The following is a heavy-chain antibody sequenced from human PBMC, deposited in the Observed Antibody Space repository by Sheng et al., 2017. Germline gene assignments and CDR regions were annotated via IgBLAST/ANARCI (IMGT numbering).Heavy chain of an antibody. J-gene: IGHJ4*02. Sequence: EVQLVESGGGLVQPGGSLRLSCLGSGFTFSSYEMNWVRQAPGKGLEWISYISSSGSTIYYADSVKGRFTISRDNAKNSLYLQMNSLRAEDTAVYYCARMDTFMVYYFHYWGQGTLVTVSS. D-gene: IGHD5-18*01. CDR3: ARMDTFMVYYFHY. CDR2: ISSSGSTI. V-gene: IGHV3-48*03. CDR1: GFTFSSYE.